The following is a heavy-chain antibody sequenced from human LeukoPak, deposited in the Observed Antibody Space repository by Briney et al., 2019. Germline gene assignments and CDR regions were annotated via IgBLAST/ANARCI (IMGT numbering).Heavy chain of an antibody. V-gene: IGHV3-23*01. CDR1: GFTFSSYA. Sequence: AGGSLRLSCAASGFTFSSYAMSWVRQAPGKGLEWVSAISGSGGSTYYADSVKGRITISRDNSKNTLYLQMNSLRAEDTAVYYCAKARAGYNSYYFDYWGQGTLVTVSS. CDR3: AKARAGYNSYYFDY. CDR2: ISGSGGST. J-gene: IGHJ4*02. D-gene: IGHD5-24*01.